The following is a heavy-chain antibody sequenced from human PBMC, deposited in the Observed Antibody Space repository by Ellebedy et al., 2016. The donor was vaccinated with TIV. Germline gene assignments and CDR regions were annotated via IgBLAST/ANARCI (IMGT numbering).Heavy chain of an antibody. V-gene: IGHV3-33*03. CDR3: AKVGLKGGYYGPVDY. CDR1: GFTFSSYG. CDR2: IWYDGSNK. D-gene: IGHD4-17*01. J-gene: IGHJ4*02. Sequence: PGGSLRLSCAASGFTFSSYGMHWVRQAPGKGLAWVAVIWYDGSNKYYADSVKGRFTISRDNAKNSLYLQMNSLRAEDTALYYCAKVGLKGGYYGPVDYWGQGTLVTVSS.